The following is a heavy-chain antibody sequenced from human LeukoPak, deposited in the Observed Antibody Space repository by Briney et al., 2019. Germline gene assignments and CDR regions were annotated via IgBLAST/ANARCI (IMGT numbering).Heavy chain of an antibody. CDR2: IDPDGSST. D-gene: IGHD4-23*01. CDR3: AREDYRNSAPYFDY. CDR1: GFTFSQYW. J-gene: IGHJ4*02. V-gene: IGHV3-74*01. Sequence: PGGSLRLSCEDSGFTFSQYWMHWVRQAPGKGLVWVSRIDPDGSSTHYADSVKGRFTISRDNAKNTLYLQLNSLRAEDTDVYYCAREDYRNSAPYFDYWGQGTLVTVSS.